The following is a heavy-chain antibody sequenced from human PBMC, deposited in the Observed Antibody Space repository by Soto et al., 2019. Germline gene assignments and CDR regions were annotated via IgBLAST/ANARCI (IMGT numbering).Heavy chain of an antibody. CDR1: GFTFTTYS. CDR3: ARDRDWAFDF. Sequence: EVQLVESGGGFVQPGGSLRLSCVASGFTFTTYSMNWVRQAPGKGLEWVSYISTTGSAIFYADSVQGRFTISRDNAKNSLSLQLNSLRDEDTAVYYCARDRDWAFDFWGQGTPVTVSS. J-gene: IGHJ4*02. CDR2: ISTTGSAI. D-gene: IGHD3-9*01. V-gene: IGHV3-48*02.